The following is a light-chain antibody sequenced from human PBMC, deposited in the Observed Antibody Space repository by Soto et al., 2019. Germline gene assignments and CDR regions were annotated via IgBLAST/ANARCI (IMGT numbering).Light chain of an antibody. CDR2: GAS. J-gene: IGKJ5*01. CDR1: QVTSRY. V-gene: IGKV3-20*01. Sequence: ENVLTQSPGTLSLSPGERATLSCRASQVTSRYLSWCQQGPGQAPRLLIYGASSRATGIPDRFSGSGSGTDFTLTISRLEPEDFAVYYCQQYSTSPISFGQGTRLEIK. CDR3: QQYSTSPIS.